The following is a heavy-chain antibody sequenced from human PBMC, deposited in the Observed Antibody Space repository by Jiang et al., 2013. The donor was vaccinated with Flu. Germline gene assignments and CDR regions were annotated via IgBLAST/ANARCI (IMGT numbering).Heavy chain of an antibody. D-gene: IGHD3-3*01. J-gene: IGHJ4*02. CDR2: IYHSGST. V-gene: IGHV4-38-2*01. CDR1: GYSISSGFTT. CDR3: ASQLQDFWSGYDY. Sequence: PSETLSLTCAVSGYSISSGFTTGAGIRQPPGKGLEWIGSIYHSGSTYYNPSLKSRVTISVDTSKNQFSLKLSSVTAADTAVYYCASQLQDFWSGYDYWGQGTLVTVSS.